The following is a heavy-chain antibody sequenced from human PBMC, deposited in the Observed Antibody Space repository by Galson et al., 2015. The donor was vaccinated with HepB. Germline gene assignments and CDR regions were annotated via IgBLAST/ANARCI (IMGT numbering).Heavy chain of an antibody. CDR1: GYTFTGYY. V-gene: IGHV1-2*02. CDR3: ARTIPNAQSYYYYYMDV. CDR2: INPNSGGT. D-gene: IGHD2-21*01. J-gene: IGHJ6*03. Sequence: SVKVSCKAFGYTFTGYYMHWVRQAPGQGLEWMGWINPNSGGTNYAQKFQGRVTMTRDTSISTAYMELSRLRSDDTAVYYCARTIPNAQSYYYYYMDVWGKGTTVTVSS.